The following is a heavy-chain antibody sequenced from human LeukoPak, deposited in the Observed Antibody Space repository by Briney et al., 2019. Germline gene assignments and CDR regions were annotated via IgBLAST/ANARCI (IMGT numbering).Heavy chain of an antibody. Sequence: PGGSLRLSCAASGFPLSSFWVHWVRQAPGKGLVWVSRISGDGGSTEYADSVKGRFAISRDNAKNTLYLQMNSLRAEDTAVYYCAARFRDGLDIWGQGTMVTVSS. CDR1: GFPLSSFW. J-gene: IGHJ3*02. CDR3: AARFRDGLDI. V-gene: IGHV3-74*01. CDR2: ISGDGGST.